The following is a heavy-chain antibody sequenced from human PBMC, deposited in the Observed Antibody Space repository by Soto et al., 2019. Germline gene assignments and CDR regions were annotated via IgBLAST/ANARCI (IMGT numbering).Heavy chain of an antibody. CDR2: INVGNGNT. V-gene: IGHV1-3*01. CDR1: GYTVTNYA. J-gene: IGHJ1*01. Sequence: ASVKVSCKASGYTVTNYAIHWVRQAPGQRLEWMGWINVGNGNTKYSQKIQGRVTITRDTSAITAYMELSSLRSEDTAVYYCASLPVRGGWGYFQHWGQGTLVTVSS. CDR3: ASLPVRGGWGYFQH. D-gene: IGHD6-19*01.